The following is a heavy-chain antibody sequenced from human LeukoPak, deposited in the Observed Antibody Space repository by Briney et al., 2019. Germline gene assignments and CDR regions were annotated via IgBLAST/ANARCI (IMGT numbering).Heavy chain of an antibody. Sequence: PSETLSLTCAVYGGSFSGYYWSWIRQPPGKGLEWIGEINHSGSTNYNPSLKSRVTISVDTSKNQFSLKLSSVTAADTAVYYCARGPFGVVSFLGMDYWGQGTLVTVSS. CDR3: ARGPFGVVSFLGMDY. CDR1: GGSFSGYY. CDR2: INHSGST. V-gene: IGHV4-34*01. J-gene: IGHJ4*02. D-gene: IGHD3-3*01.